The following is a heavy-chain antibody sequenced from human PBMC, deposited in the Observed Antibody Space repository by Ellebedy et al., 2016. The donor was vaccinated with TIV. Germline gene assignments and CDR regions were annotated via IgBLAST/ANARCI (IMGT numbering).Heavy chain of an antibody. Sequence: MPSETLSLTCTVSGASISSYYWSWIRQPPGKGLEWIGYIYYSGSTNYNPSLKSRVTISVDTSKTQFSLKLRSVTAADTAVYYCASESNSGYFDYWGQGILVTVSS. CDR3: ASESNSGYFDY. J-gene: IGHJ4*02. D-gene: IGHD4-11*01. V-gene: IGHV4-59*08. CDR1: GASISSYY. CDR2: IYYSGST.